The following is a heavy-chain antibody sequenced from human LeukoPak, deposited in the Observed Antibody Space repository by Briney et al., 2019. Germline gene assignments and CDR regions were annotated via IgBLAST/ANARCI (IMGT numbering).Heavy chain of an antibody. D-gene: IGHD4-23*01. CDR2: IKTDASEK. V-gene: IGHV3-7*01. Sequence: GGSLRLSCETSGLIFSNCWMTWVRQAPGKGLEWVANIKTDASEKYYADSVKGRFAISRDNADNSLFLQMNSLRAEDTAVYYCAISTTVVTPFDYWGRGTLVTVSS. J-gene: IGHJ4*02. CDR1: GLIFSNCW. CDR3: AISTTVVTPFDY.